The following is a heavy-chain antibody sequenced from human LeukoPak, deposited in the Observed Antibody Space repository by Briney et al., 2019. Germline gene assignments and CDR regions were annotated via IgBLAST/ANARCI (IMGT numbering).Heavy chain of an antibody. Sequence: ASVKVSCKASGYTFTNHYMHWVRQARGQGLEWMGWINPNSGGTNYAQKFQGRVTMTRDTSISTAYMELSRLRSDDTAVYYYARVRYRLAETYIDYWGQGTLVTVSS. CDR3: ARVRYRLAETYIDY. J-gene: IGHJ4*02. D-gene: IGHD3-16*01. CDR2: INPNSGGT. CDR1: GYTFTNHY. V-gene: IGHV1-2*02.